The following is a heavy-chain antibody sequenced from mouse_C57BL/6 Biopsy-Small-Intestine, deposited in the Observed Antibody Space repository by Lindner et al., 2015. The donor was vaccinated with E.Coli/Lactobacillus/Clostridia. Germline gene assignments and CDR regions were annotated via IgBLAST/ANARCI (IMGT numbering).Heavy chain of an antibody. Sequence: SVKVSCKASGYTFTNYLLHWVRQAPGQRLEWMGWINAGNGDTKYTQSFQGRVTITRDTSASTAYMDLSSLRSEDTAVYYCARSVGSNTPSDYWGQGTLVTVSS. D-gene: IGHD4-1*01. V-gene: IGHV1-84*02. CDR2: INAGNGDT. CDR3: ARSVGSNTPSDY. CDR1: GYTFTNYL. J-gene: IGHJ4*01.